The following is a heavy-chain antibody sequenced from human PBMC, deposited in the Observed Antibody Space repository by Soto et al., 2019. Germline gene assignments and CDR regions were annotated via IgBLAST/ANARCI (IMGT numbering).Heavy chain of an antibody. J-gene: IGHJ4*02. Sequence: PGGSLRLSCAASGFIFSTYTMTWVRQAPGKGLEWVSGISGSGGTTYYADSVKGRFAISRDNSKNTLSLQLNSLRAEDTAVYFCAKLAGVARGCNPPPGCYFDSWGRGARVTVSS. CDR3: AKLAGVARGCNPPPGCYFDS. D-gene: IGHD6-19*01. V-gene: IGHV3-23*01. CDR1: GFIFSTYT. CDR2: ISGSGGTT.